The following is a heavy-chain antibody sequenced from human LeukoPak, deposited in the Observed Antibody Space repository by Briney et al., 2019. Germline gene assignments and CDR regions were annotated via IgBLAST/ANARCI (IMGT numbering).Heavy chain of an antibody. V-gene: IGHV3-48*03. CDR2: ISRSGRTI. CDR3: ASGGAVDDLFQH. Sequence: PGGSLRLSCAASGFTFSTYEMNWVRQAPGKGLEWVSYISRSGRTIYYADSVKGRFTISRDNAKNSLYLQMNSLRVEDTAVYYCASGGAVDDLFQHWGQGTLVTVSS. J-gene: IGHJ1*01. D-gene: IGHD3-16*01. CDR1: GFTFSTYE.